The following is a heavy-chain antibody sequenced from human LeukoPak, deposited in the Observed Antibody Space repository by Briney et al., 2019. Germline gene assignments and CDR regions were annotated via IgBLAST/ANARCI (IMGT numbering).Heavy chain of an antibody. D-gene: IGHD6-6*01. V-gene: IGHV4-30-4*08. CDR2: IYYSGST. CDR1: GGSISSGDYY. Sequence: SETLSLTCTVSGGSISSGDYYWSWIRQPPGKGLEWIGYIYYSGSTYYNPSLKSRVTISVGTSKNQFSLKLSSVTAADTAVYYCARVPIAARGVAVVGFDYRGQGTLVTVSS. CDR3: ARVPIAARGVAVVGFDY. J-gene: IGHJ4*02.